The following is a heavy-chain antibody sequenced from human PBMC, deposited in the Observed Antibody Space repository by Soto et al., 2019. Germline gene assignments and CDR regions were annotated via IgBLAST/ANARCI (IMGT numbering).Heavy chain of an antibody. V-gene: IGHV4-31*03. CDR1: GGSIRRRGYY. CDR3: ASPGAPGGDCFAP. D-gene: IGHD1-26*01. J-gene: IGHJ5*02. Sequence: SETLSLTCTVSGGSIRRRGYYWSWIRQRPGEGLEWIGFFYYSGITDYNPSLKTRITISADTPRNQFFLNLYSVTAADTAMYFWASPGAPGGDCFAPWAQGTRVTVPS. CDR2: FYYSGIT.